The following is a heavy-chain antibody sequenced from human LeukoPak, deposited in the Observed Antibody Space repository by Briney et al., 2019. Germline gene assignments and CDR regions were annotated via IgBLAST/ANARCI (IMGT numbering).Heavy chain of an antibody. CDR2: IYSGGSS. CDR3: ARVIWFGEPPDY. Sequence: SETLSLTCTVSGGSISSSSYYWGWIRQPPGKELEWIGSIYSGGSSYYNPSLKSRVTISVDTSNNQFSLKVNSVTAAHTAVYYCARVIWFGEPPDYWGQGTLVTVSS. D-gene: IGHD3-10*01. J-gene: IGHJ4*02. CDR1: GGSISSSSYY. V-gene: IGHV4-39*07.